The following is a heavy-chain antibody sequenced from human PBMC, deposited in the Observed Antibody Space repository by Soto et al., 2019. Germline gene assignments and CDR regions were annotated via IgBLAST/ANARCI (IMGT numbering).Heavy chain of an antibody. CDR1: SGSISSSSSY. CDR2: IYYSGNT. CDR3: GAQDYGPKGYHFDT. Sequence: QLQLQESGPGLVKPSETLSLTCTVSSGSISSSSSYWGWIRQPPGKGLEWIGSIYYSGNTYYNPSLNTRVNIPIDSSQTQFSLKLNSVTTAYTAVYYCGAQDYGPKGYHFDTWGQGTLVTVSS. D-gene: IGHD4-17*01. J-gene: IGHJ4*02. V-gene: IGHV4-39*01.